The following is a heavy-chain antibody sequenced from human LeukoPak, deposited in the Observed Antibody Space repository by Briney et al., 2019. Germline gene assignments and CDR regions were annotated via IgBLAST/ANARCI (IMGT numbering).Heavy chain of an antibody. Sequence: ASVKASCKASGGTFSSYAIRWVRQAPGQGLEWMGKIIPIFGTANYAQKFQGRVTITTDESTSTAYMELSSLRSEDTAVYYCARSVGLGYCSGGSCYGWFDPWGQGTLVTVSS. V-gene: IGHV1-69*05. D-gene: IGHD2-15*01. CDR1: GGTFSSYA. CDR2: IIPIFGTA. J-gene: IGHJ5*02. CDR3: ARSVGLGYCSGGSCYGWFDP.